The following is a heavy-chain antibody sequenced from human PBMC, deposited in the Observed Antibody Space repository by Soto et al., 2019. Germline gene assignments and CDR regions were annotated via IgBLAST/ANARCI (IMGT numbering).Heavy chain of an antibody. CDR2: ISSSSSTI. D-gene: IGHD6-19*01. J-gene: IGHJ4*02. Sequence: GGSLRLSCAASGFTFSSYSMNWVRQAPGKGLEWVSYISSSSSTIYYADSVKGRFTISRDNAKNSLYLQMNSLRAEDTAVYYCARLAVAGTGDFDYWGQGTLVTVSS. CDR3: ARLAVAGTGDFDY. CDR1: GFTFSSYS. V-gene: IGHV3-48*01.